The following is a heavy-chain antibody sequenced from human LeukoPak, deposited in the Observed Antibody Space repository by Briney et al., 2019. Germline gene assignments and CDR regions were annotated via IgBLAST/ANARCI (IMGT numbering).Heavy chain of an antibody. D-gene: IGHD5-18*01. CDR3: AKKAGRVLARGYSYGYVDY. V-gene: IGHV3-23*01. Sequence: GGSLRLSCAASGFTFRTYAMSWVRQAPGKGLEWVSIISGRDGYTHYADAVKGRSTISRDNSKNTLYLQMNSLRAEDTAVYYCAKKAGRVLARGYSYGYVDYWGQGTLVTVSS. CDR1: GFTFRTYA. CDR2: ISGRDGYT. J-gene: IGHJ4*02.